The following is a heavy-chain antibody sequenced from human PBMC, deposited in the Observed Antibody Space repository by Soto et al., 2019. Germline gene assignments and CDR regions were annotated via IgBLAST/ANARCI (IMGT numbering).Heavy chain of an antibody. CDR1: GFTFSSYA. J-gene: IGHJ6*02. D-gene: IGHD1-7*01. CDR2: LSVRGGST. V-gene: IGHV3-23*01. CDR3: AKVPGTNYYYYGMDV. Sequence: EVQLLESGGGLVQPGGSLRLSCAASGFTFSSYAMSWVRQAPGKGLEWVSVLSVRGGSTYYADSVKGRFTISRDNSKNTLYLQMNSLRAEDTAVYYCAKVPGTNYYYYGMDVWGQGTTVTVSS.